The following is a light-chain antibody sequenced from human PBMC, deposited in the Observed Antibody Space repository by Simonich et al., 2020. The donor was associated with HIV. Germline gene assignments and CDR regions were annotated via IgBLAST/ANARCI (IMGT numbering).Light chain of an antibody. CDR2: GAS. J-gene: IGKJ4*01. CDR1: PSVLYSSNNKNY. Sequence: DVVMTQSPDSLAVSLGERATINCKSSPSVLYSSNNKNYLAWYQQKPGQPPKLLIYGASTRESGVPDRFSGSGSGTDFTLTISCLQAEDVAVYYCQQYYSTPPTFGGGTKVEIK. V-gene: IGKV4-1*01. CDR3: QQYYSTPPT.